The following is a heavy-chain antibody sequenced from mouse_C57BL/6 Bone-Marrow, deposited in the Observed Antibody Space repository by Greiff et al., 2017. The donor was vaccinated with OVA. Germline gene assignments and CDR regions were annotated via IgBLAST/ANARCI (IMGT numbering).Heavy chain of an antibody. J-gene: IGHJ4*01. CDR2: ISSGGSYT. D-gene: IGHD1-1*01. Sequence: EVKLVESGGDLVKPGGSLKLSCAASGFTFSSYGMSWVRQTPDKRLEWVATISSGGSYTYYPDSVKGRFTISRDNAKNTLYLQMSSLKSEDTAMYYCARTYGSSPYYYAMDYWGQGTSVTVSS. CDR3: ARTYGSSPYYYAMDY. V-gene: IGHV5-6*01. CDR1: GFTFSSYG.